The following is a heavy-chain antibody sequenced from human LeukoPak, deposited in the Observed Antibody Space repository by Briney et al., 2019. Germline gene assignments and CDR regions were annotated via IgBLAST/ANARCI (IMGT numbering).Heavy chain of an antibody. CDR2: ITGSGSTT. CDR3: AKHGRFTGGNSEIDY. V-gene: IGHV3-23*01. CDR1: GFTFSSYS. J-gene: IGHJ4*02. D-gene: IGHD4-23*01. Sequence: PGRSLRLSCAASGFTFSSYSMNWVRQAPGKGLQWVSDITGSGSTTYYADSVKGRFTISRDNSKNTLYLQVDSLRAEDTALYYCAKHGRFTGGNSEIDYWGRGILVTVS.